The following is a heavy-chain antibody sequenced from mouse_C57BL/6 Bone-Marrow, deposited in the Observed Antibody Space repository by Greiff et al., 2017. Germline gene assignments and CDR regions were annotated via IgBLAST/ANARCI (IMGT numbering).Heavy chain of an antibody. J-gene: IGHJ3*01. CDR2: IYPGGGYT. CDR1: GYTFTNYW. D-gene: IGHD4-1*01. CDR3: ARVDWDVGFAY. V-gene: IGHV1-63*01. Sequence: VQLQQSGPELVKPGTSVKMSCKASGYTFTNYWIGWAKQRPGHGLEWIGDIYPGGGYTNYNEKFKGKATLTADKSSSTAYMQFSSLTSEDSAIYYCARVDWDVGFAYWGQVTLVTVSA.